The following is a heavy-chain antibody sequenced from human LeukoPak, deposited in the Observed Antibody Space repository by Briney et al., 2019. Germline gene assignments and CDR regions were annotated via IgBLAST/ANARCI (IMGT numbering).Heavy chain of an antibody. CDR2: INPNSGAT. CDR1: GYTFTGYH. Sequence: ASVKVSCKASGYTFTGYHIHWVRQAPGQELEWMVWINPNSGATKYAQKFQGGVTMTRDTSITTVYMELSRLTTDDTAVYYCARDNYYDSSAYYWGYFDYWGQGTLVTVSS. CDR3: ARDNYYDSSAYYWGYFDY. D-gene: IGHD3-22*01. J-gene: IGHJ4*02. V-gene: IGHV1-2*02.